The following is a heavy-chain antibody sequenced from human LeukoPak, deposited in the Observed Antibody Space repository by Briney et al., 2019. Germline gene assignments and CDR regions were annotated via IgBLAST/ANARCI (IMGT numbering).Heavy chain of an antibody. CDR1: GFTFSSYA. Sequence: GGSLRLSCAASGFTFSSYAMSWVRQAPGKGLEWVSAISGSGGSTYYADSVKGRFTISRDNSKNTLYLQMNSLRAQDTAVYYCAKVPTMIVADGVSDYWGQGTLVTVSS. CDR2: ISGSGGST. J-gene: IGHJ4*02. D-gene: IGHD3-22*01. V-gene: IGHV3-23*01. CDR3: AKVPTMIVADGVSDY.